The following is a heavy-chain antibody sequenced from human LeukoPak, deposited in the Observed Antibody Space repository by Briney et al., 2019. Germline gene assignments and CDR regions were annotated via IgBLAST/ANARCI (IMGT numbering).Heavy chain of an antibody. V-gene: IGHV3-48*03. CDR2: ISSSGSTI. Sequence: GGSLRLSCAASGFTFSSYEMNWVRQAPGKGLEWVSYISSSGSTIYYADSVKGRFTISRDNAKNSLYLQMNSLRAEATAVYYCARDPTGYSSSCHFDYSGQGTLVTVSS. CDR3: ARDPTGYSSSCHFDY. D-gene: IGHD6-13*01. J-gene: IGHJ4*02. CDR1: GFTFSSYE.